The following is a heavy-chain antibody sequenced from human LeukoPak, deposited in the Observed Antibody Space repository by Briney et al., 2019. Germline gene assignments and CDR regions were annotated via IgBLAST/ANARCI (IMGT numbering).Heavy chain of an antibody. V-gene: IGHV3-15*01. J-gene: IGHJ4*02. Sequence: GGSLRLSCAASKFAFNNAWMSWFRQAPGKGPEWVGHIKSKTDGGTTDYAAPVQGRFTISRDDSKDRLYLQMNSLKTEDTAVYYCTAVPHDSAVWGQGTLVTVSS. CDR2: IKSKTDGGTT. D-gene: IGHD3-22*01. CDR3: TAVPHDSAV. CDR1: KFAFNNAW.